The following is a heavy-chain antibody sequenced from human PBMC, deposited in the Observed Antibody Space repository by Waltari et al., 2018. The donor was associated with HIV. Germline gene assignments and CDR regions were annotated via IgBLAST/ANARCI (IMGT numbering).Heavy chain of an antibody. V-gene: IGHV4-39*01. Sequence: QLQLQESGPGLVKPSETLSLTCTVTCGSISSSSSSWGWIRQPPGKGLEWIGSIYYSGSTYYIPSLKSRVTISVDTSKNQFSLKLSSVTAADTAVYYCARQGVPDYYDSSGYYVVDYWGQGTLVTVSS. CDR3: ARQGVPDYYDSSGYYVVDY. J-gene: IGHJ4*02. D-gene: IGHD3-22*01. CDR2: IYYSGST. CDR1: CGSISSSSSS.